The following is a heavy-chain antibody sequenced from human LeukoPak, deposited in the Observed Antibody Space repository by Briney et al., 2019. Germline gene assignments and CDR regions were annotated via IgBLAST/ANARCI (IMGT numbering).Heavy chain of an antibody. V-gene: IGHV4-34*01. CDR2: INHSGST. D-gene: IGHD6-19*01. Sequence: PSETLSLTCAVYGGSFSGYYWSWIRQPPGKGLEWIGEINHSGSTNYNPPLKSRVTISVDTSKNQFSLKLSSVTAADTAVYYCARRIRYSSGWSYFDYWGQGTLVTVSS. CDR1: GGSFSGYY. J-gene: IGHJ4*02. CDR3: ARRIRYSSGWSYFDY.